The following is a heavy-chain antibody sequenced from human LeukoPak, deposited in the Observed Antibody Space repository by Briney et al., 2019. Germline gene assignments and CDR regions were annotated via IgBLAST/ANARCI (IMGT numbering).Heavy chain of an antibody. CDR1: GASISSGDYF. D-gene: IGHD2-21*01. V-gene: IGHV4-31*03. CDR2: IHYSGST. CDR3: ARAYSRTGGRFDY. Sequence: PSETLPLTCSVSGASISSGDYFWTWIRQHPGKGLEWIGYIHYSGSTYYNPSLRSRMIISVDTSKNQFSLQLSSVTAADTAVYYCARAYSRTGGRFDYWGQGTLVTVSS. J-gene: IGHJ4*02.